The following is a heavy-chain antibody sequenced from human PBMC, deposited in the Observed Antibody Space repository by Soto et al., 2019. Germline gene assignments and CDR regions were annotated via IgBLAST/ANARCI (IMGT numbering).Heavy chain of an antibody. CDR1: GGSSMSSSYY. V-gene: IGHV4-39*07. CDR2: MYYSGST. D-gene: IGHD2-15*01. J-gene: IGHJ4*02. CDR3: AVGLYYFDY. Sequence: PSETLSLTCDVSGGSSMSSSYYCGWIRQPPGKGLEWIGNMYYSGSTYYNPSLKSRVTISVDTSKNQFSLKLSSVTAADTAVYYCAVGLYYFDYWGQGTLVTVSS.